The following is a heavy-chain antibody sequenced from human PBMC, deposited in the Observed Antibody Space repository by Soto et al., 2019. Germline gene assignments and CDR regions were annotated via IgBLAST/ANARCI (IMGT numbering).Heavy chain of an antibody. J-gene: IGHJ4*02. CDR2: IYYSGST. D-gene: IGHD6-6*01. CDR3: TVGSSHRGLFDY. V-gene: IGHV4-31*03. Sequence: NPSETLSLTCTVSGGSISSGGYYWSWIRQHPGKGLEWIGYIYYSGSTYYNPSLKSRVTISVDTSKNQFSLKLSSVTAADTAVYYCTVGSSHRGLFDYWGQGTLVTVSS. CDR1: GGSISSGGYY.